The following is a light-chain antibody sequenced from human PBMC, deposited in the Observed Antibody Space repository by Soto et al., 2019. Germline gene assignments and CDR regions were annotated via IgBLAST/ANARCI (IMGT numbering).Light chain of an antibody. J-gene: IGKJ4*01. V-gene: IGKV3-11*01. Sequence: EIVLTQSPATLSLSPGERATLSCRASQSVSNYLAWYQQKPGQAPRLLIYEASTRASGIPARFSGSGSGTDFALTISSLEPEDFEVYYCQQRSYWLSFGGGTKVEIK. CDR1: QSVSNY. CDR2: EAS. CDR3: QQRSYWLS.